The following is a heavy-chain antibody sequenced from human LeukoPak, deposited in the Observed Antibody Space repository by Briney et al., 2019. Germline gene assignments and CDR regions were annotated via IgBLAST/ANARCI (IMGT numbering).Heavy chain of an antibody. Sequence: SETLSLTCTVSGGSISSSSYYWGWIRQPPGKGLEWIGSIYYSGSTYYNPSLKSRVTISVDTSKNQFSLKLSSVTAADTAVYYCARSYYGDYYMDVWGKGTTVTISS. CDR1: GGSISSSSYY. D-gene: IGHD3-10*01. V-gene: IGHV4-39*07. J-gene: IGHJ6*03. CDR2: IYYSGST. CDR3: ARSYYGDYYMDV.